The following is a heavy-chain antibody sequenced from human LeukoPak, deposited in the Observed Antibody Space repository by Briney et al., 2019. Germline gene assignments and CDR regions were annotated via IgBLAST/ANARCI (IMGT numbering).Heavy chain of an antibody. V-gene: IGHV1-18*01. CDR1: GYTFTSYG. CDR2: ISAYNGNT. J-gene: IGHJ4*02. Sequence: ASVTVSCTASGYTFTSYGISWVRQAPGQGLEWMGWISAYNGNTNYAQKLQGRVTMTTDTSTSTAYMELRSLRSDDTAVYYCARAYCSGGSCYEVCDYWGQGTLVTVSS. D-gene: IGHD2-15*01. CDR3: ARAYCSGGSCYEVCDY.